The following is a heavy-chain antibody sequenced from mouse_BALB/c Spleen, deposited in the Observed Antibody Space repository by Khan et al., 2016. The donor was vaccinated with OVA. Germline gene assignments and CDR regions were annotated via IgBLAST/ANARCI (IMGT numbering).Heavy chain of an antibody. CDR1: GYTFTNYG. Sequence: QIQLVQSGPELKKPGETVKISCKASGYTFTNYGMNWVKQDPGKGLKWMGWINTYTGEPTYADDFKGRFAFSLETSASTAYLQINNLKNEDTATYFCASGGYWYFDVWGAGTTVTVSS. D-gene: IGHD1-1*02. J-gene: IGHJ1*01. CDR2: INTYTGEP. V-gene: IGHV9-3-1*01. CDR3: ASGGYWYFDV.